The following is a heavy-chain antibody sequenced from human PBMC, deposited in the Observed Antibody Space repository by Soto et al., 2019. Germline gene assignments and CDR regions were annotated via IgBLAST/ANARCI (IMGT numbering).Heavy chain of an antibody. V-gene: IGHV3-33*01. D-gene: IGHD6-6*01. CDR3: ARDYKSIAALYYGMDV. Sequence: VGSLRLSCAASGFTFSSYGMHWVRQAPGKGLEWVAVIWYDGSNKYYADSVKGRFTISRDNSKNTLYLQMNSLRAEDTAVYYCARDYKSIAALYYGMDVWGQGTTVTVSS. J-gene: IGHJ6*02. CDR2: IWYDGSNK. CDR1: GFTFSSYG.